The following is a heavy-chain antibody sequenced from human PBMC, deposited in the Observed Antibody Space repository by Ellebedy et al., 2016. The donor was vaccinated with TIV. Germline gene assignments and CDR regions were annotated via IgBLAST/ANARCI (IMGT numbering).Heavy chain of an antibody. Sequence: GESPKISCAASGFTFSSCAMSWVRQAPGKGLEWVSAISGSGRSTYYADSVKGRFTISRDNSKNTLYLQMNSLRAEDTAVYYCAKGGPLGIGGGGYFDYWGQGTLVTVSS. CDR2: ISGSGRST. CDR3: AKGGPLGIGGGGYFDY. CDR1: GFTFSSCA. V-gene: IGHV3-23*01. D-gene: IGHD7-27*01. J-gene: IGHJ4*02.